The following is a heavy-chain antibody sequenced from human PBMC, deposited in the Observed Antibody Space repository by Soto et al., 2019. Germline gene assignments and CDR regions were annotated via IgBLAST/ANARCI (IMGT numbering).Heavy chain of an antibody. V-gene: IGHV4-31*03. CDR2: IHHNGST. CDR3: VRGVLS. Sequence: QVQLQESGPGLVKAAQTLSLTGNVSGGSISSGSYYWTWIRQHPGKGLEWIGNIHHNGSTFYNPSLKSRVSISVDTSKNQFSPKLSSVTAADTAVYFCVRGVLSWGQGTLVTVSS. D-gene: IGHD3-10*01. CDR1: GGSISSGSYY. J-gene: IGHJ1*01.